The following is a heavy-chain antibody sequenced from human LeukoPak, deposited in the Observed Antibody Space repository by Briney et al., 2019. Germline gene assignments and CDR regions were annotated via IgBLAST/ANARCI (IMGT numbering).Heavy chain of an antibody. D-gene: IGHD3-16*01. Sequence: PSETLSLTCTVSGGSISSGSYYLSWIRQPAGKGLEWIGRIYTSGSTNYNPSLKSRVTISVDTSKNQFSLKLSSVTAADTAVYYCARVGGDSDAFDIWGQGTMVTVSS. CDR2: IYTSGST. V-gene: IGHV4-61*02. CDR1: GGSISSGSYY. J-gene: IGHJ3*02. CDR3: ARVGGDSDAFDI.